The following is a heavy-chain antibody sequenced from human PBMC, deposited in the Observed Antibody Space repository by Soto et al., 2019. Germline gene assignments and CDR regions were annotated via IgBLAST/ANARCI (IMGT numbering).Heavy chain of an antibody. Sequence: QVQLQQWGAGLLKPSETLSLTCAVYGGSFSGYYWTWIRQPPGTGLEWIGEINHSGSTNYNPSLKSRVTISVDTSKVHFSLKLTSVTAADTAVYYCARDKMTGLFDYWGQGTLVTVSS. J-gene: IGHJ4*02. V-gene: IGHV4-34*01. D-gene: IGHD3-9*01. CDR1: GGSFSGYY. CDR2: INHSGST. CDR3: ARDKMTGLFDY.